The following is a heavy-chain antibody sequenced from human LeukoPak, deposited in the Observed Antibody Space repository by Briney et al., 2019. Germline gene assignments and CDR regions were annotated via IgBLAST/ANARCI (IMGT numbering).Heavy chain of an antibody. CDR2: IYHSGST. J-gene: IGHJ4*02. V-gene: IGHV4-38-2*01. D-gene: IGHD1-14*01. CDR1: GYSISSGYY. CDR3: ARGISSMSGNSNYFDY. Sequence: SETLSLTCAVSGYSISSGYYWGWIRQPPGKGLEWIGSIYHSGSTYYNPSLKSRVTISVDTSKNQFSLKLSSVTAADTAVYYCARGISSMSGNSNYFDYWGQGTLVTVSS.